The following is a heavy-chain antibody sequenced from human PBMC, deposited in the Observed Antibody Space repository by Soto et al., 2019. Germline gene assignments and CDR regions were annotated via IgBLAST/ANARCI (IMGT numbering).Heavy chain of an antibody. J-gene: IGHJ6*02. D-gene: IGHD2-21*02. CDR3: TTGVTSRGMDV. CDR2: ISYDGTNK. Sequence: PGESLKISCAASGFTFRTYAMDWVRQAPGKGLEWVAVISYDGTNKYYADSVKGRFTISRDNSKNTLYLQMNSLKTEDTAVYYCTTGVTSRGMDVWGQGTTVTVSS. CDR1: GFTFRTYA. V-gene: IGHV3-30*07.